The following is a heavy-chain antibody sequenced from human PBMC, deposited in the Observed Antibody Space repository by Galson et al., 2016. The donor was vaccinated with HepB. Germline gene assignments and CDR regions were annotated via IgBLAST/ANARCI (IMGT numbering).Heavy chain of an antibody. Sequence: SLRLSCAAFGFIVSDNYMTWVRQAPGKGLEWVTNIKRDGSEQHYVGSVKGRFAISRDNARNSLYLQMNSLRAEDTAIYYCAVGLEVPDTQNVFDIWGQGTMVTVSS. CDR2: IKRDGSEQ. V-gene: IGHV3-7*01. CDR1: GFIVSDNY. CDR3: AVGLEVPDTQNVFDI. J-gene: IGHJ3*02. D-gene: IGHD2-2*02.